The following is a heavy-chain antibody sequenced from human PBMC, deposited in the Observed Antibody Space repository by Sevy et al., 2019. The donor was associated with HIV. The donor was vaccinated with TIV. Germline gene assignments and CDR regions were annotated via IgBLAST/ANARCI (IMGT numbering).Heavy chain of an antibody. V-gene: IGHV3-23*01. J-gene: IGHJ3*02. D-gene: IGHD7-27*01. Sequence: GGSLRLSCAASGLTFRNYAMNWVRQAPGRGLEWVSGISGSGGSTYYADSVKGRFTISRDNSKNTLYLQMNSLRAEDTAVYYCAKDDDNWGGGAVDTWGQGTMVTVSS. CDR2: ISGSGGST. CDR3: AKDDDNWGGGAVDT. CDR1: GLTFRNYA.